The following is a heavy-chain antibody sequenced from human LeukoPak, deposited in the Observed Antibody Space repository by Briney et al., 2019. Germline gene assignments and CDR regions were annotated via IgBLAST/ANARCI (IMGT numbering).Heavy chain of an antibody. D-gene: IGHD3-22*01. CDR3: AKDFYYDSSGLTLDY. V-gene: IGHV3-23*01. Sequence: GGSLRLSCAASGFTFSSYAMSWVRQAPGKGLEWVSAISGSGGSTYYADSVKGRFTISRDNSKNTLYLQMNSLRAEDTAVYYCAKDFYYDSSGLTLDYWGQGTLVTVSS. CDR1: GFTFSSYA. J-gene: IGHJ4*02. CDR2: ISGSGGST.